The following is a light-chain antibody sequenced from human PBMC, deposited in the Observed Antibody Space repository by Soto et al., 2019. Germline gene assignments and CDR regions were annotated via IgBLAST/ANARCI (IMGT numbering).Light chain of an antibody. V-gene: IGLV1-44*01. CDR1: SSNIGSNT. Sequence: QLVLTQPPSASGTPGQRVTISCSGSSSNIGSNTVNWYQQLPGTAPKLLIYSNNQRPSGVPDRFSGSRSGTSASLAISGLQSEDEGDYYCAAWDDSLNGRGVFGGGTKLTV. CDR3: AAWDDSLNGRGV. J-gene: IGLJ3*02. CDR2: SNN.